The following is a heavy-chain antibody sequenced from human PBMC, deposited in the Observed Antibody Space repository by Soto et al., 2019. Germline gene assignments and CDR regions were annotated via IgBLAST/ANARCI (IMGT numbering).Heavy chain of an antibody. CDR3: ARDTAYSSSSLVFFDY. D-gene: IGHD6-6*01. Sequence: SETLSVTCTVPGGSSSSYYWSWIRQPPGKGLEWIGYIYYSGSTNYNPSLKSRVTISVDTSKNQFSLKLSSVTAADTAVYYCARDTAYSSSSLVFFDYWGQGTLVTVSS. V-gene: IGHV4-59*01. J-gene: IGHJ4*02. CDR2: IYYSGST. CDR1: GGSSSSYY.